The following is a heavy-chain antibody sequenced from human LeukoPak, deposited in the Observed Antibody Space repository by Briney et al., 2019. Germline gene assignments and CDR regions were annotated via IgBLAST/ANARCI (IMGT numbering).Heavy chain of an antibody. V-gene: IGHV5-51*01. Sequence: GESLKISCKGSGYSFTSYWIGWVRQMPGKGLEWMGIIYPRDSDTRYSPSFQGQVTISADKSISTAYLQWSSLKASDTAMYYCARQESYYDSSGIAWFDPWGQGTLVTVSS. J-gene: IGHJ5*02. CDR2: IYPRDSDT. CDR1: GYSFTSYW. CDR3: ARQESYYDSSGIAWFDP. D-gene: IGHD3-22*01.